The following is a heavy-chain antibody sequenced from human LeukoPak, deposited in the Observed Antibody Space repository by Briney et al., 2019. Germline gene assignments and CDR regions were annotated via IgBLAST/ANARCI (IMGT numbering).Heavy chain of an antibody. CDR3: ASVNGDGAEYFQH. J-gene: IGHJ1*01. CDR2: VHTTTTIAAGTT. CDR1: GFTLIKFG. D-gene: IGHD2-21*01. Sequence: GGSLRLSCTASGFTLIKFGLSWVRQAPGKGLEWVASVHTTTTIAAGTTFYADSVRGRFTISGDSSKNTVYLQMNSLRAEDTAVYYCASVNGDGAEYFQHWGQGTLVTVSS. V-gene: IGHV3-21*04.